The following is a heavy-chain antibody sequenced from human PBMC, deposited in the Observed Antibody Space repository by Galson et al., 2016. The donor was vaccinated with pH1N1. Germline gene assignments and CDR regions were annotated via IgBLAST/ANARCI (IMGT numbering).Heavy chain of an antibody. V-gene: IGHV3-23*01. CDR1: GFTFSSYG. J-gene: IGHJ4*02. CDR3: AKDSLANRAQLWGIFFD. D-gene: IGHD5-18*01. Sequence: SLRLSCAASGFTFSSYGMSWVRQAPGKGLEWVSAISGSGLSTYYADSLKGRFTISRDNSRNTLSLQMNSLRAEDTAVYYCAKDSLANRAQLWGIFFDWGRGNMVTVSS. CDR2: ISGSGLST.